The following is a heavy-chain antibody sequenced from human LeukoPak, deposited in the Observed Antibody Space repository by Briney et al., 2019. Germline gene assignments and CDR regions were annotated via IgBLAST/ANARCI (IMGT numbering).Heavy chain of an antibody. CDR3: AKDQIGWAPGYSSGPLDC. CDR1: GFTFRNYA. Sequence: GGSLRLSCAASGFTFRNYAMSWVRQAPGKGLEWVSAISGSGDSTYYPDSVKGRFTISRDNSKNTLYLQMNSLRAEDTAVYYCAKDQIGWAPGYSSGPLDCWGQGTLVTVSS. V-gene: IGHV3-23*01. CDR2: ISGSGDST. J-gene: IGHJ4*02. D-gene: IGHD6-19*01.